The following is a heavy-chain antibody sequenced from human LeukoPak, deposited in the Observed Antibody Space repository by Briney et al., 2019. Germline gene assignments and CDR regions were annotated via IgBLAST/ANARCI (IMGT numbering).Heavy chain of an antibody. V-gene: IGHV1-2*02. J-gene: IGHJ4*02. CDR2: INPNSGGT. CDR1: GYTFTDYY. D-gene: IGHD5-24*01. Sequence: ASVKVSCKASGYTFTDYYLHWVRQAPGQGLEWMGWINPNSGGTNYAQTFQGRVTMTRDTSITTAYLELSRLRSDDTAVYYCARVGYNHYFDYWGQGTLVTVSS. CDR3: ARVGYNHYFDY.